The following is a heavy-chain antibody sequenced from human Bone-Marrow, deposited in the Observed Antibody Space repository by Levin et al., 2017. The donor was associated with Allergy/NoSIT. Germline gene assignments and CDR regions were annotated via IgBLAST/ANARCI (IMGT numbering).Heavy chain of an antibody. J-gene: IGHJ5*02. CDR2: IYHSGST. V-gene: IGHV4-4*02. CDR3: ARWSPGGNNWFDP. D-gene: IGHD1-26*01. Sequence: SETLSLTCAVYGGSISTSYWWSWVRQPPGKGLEWIGEIYHSGSTNYNPSLKSRVTISVDKSKNQFSLKLSSVTAADTALYYCARWSPGGNNWFDPWGQGTLVTVSS. CDR1: GGSISTSYW.